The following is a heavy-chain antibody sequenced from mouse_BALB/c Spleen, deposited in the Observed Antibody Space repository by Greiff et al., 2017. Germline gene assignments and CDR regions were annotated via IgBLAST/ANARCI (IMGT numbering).Heavy chain of an antibody. D-gene: IGHD2-14*01. J-gene: IGHJ2*01. Sequence: EVQLVESGPSLVKPSQTLSLTCSVTGDSITSGYWNWIRKFPGNKLEYMGYISYSGSTYYNPSLKSRISITRDTSKNQYYLQLNSVTTEDTATYYCARWGYRYDGGYFDYWGQGTTLTVSS. CDR2: ISYSGST. CDR3: ARWGYRYDGGYFDY. CDR1: GDSITSGY. V-gene: IGHV3-8*02.